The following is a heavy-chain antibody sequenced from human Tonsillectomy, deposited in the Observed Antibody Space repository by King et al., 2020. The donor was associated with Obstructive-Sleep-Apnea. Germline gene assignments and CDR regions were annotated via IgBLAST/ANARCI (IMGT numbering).Heavy chain of an antibody. CDR3: ARDHFGDYSSLDY. CDR2: IRSSSSTI. V-gene: IGHV3-48*04. J-gene: IGHJ4*02. D-gene: IGHD4-17*01. Sequence: VQLVESGGGLVQPGGSLRLSCAASGFSFSSYSMNWVRQAPGKGLEWLSYIRSSSSTIYYADAVNGRFTISRDNAKNSLFLQMNSLRAEDTAVYYCARDHFGDYSSLDYWGQGTLVTVSS. CDR1: GFSFSSYS.